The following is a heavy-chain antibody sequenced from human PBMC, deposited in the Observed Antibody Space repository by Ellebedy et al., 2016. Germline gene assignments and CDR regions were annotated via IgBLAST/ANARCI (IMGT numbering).Heavy chain of an antibody. CDR3: ARDLGLPYYYGTDV. CDR1: GFTFSSYA. J-gene: IGHJ6*02. D-gene: IGHD3/OR15-3a*01. Sequence: GGSLRLSCAASGFTFSSYAMHWVRQAPGKGLEWVSSISSSSSYIYYADSVKGRFTISRDNAKNSLYLQMNSLRAEDTAVYYCARDLGLPYYYGTDVWGRGTTVTVSS. CDR2: ISSSSSYI. V-gene: IGHV3-21*01.